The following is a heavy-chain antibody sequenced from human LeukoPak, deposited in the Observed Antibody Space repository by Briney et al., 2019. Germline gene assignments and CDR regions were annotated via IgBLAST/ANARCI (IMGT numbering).Heavy chain of an antibody. CDR2: IYHSGST. Sequence: SETLSLACTVSGYSISSGYYWGWIRQPPGKGLEWIGSIYHSGSTYYNPSLKSRVTISVDTSKNQFSLKLSSVTAADTAVYYCARDERGYSYGNWFDPWGQGTLVTVSP. J-gene: IGHJ5*02. V-gene: IGHV4-38-2*02. CDR3: ARDERGYSYGNWFDP. D-gene: IGHD5-18*01. CDR1: GYSISSGYY.